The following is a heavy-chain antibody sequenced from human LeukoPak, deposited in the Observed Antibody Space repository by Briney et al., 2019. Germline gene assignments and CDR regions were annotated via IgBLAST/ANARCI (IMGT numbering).Heavy chain of an antibody. CDR2: INHSGST. CDR1: GGSFSGYY. J-gene: IGHJ4*02. CDR3: ARMLWFGELLFDY. V-gene: IGHV4-34*01. D-gene: IGHD3-10*01. Sequence: SETLSLTCAVYGGSFSGYYWSWIRQPPGKGLEWIGEINHSGSTNYNPSLKSRVTISVDTSKNHFSLKLSSVTAADTAVYYCARMLWFGELLFDYWGQGTLVTVSS.